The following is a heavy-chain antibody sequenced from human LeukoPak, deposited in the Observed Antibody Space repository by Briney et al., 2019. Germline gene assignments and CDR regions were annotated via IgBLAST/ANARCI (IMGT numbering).Heavy chain of an antibody. CDR3: ARGGKTRYCSSTSCYADY. CDR1: GFTFSDYY. CDR2: ISSSGSSI. J-gene: IGHJ4*02. Sequence: GGSLRLSCAASGFTFSDYYMSWIRQAPGKGLEWVSYISSSGSSIYYADSVKGRFTISRDNAKNSLYLQMKSLRAEDTAVYYCARGGKTRYCSSTSCYADYWGQGTLVTVSS. D-gene: IGHD2-2*01. V-gene: IGHV3-11*01.